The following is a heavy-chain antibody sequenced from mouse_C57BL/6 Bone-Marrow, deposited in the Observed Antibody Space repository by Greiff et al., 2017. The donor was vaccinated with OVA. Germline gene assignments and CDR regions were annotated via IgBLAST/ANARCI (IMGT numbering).Heavy chain of an antibody. CDR1: GYTFTEYT. CDR2: FYPGSGSI. Sequence: VQLQQSGAELVKPGASVKLSCKASGYTFTEYTIHWVKQRSGQGLEWIGWFYPGSGSIKYNEKFKDKATLTADKSSSTVYMELSRLTSEDSAVYFCARHEEDYYYYSKRWYFDVWGTGTTVTVSS. D-gene: IGHD2-5*01. J-gene: IGHJ1*03. V-gene: IGHV1-62-2*01. CDR3: ARHEEDYYYYSKRWYFDV.